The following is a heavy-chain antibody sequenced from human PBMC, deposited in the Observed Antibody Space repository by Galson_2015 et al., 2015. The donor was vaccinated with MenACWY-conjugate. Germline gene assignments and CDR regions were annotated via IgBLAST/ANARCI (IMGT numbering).Heavy chain of an antibody. J-gene: IGHJ4*02. CDR2: INSDGRST. Sequence: SLRLSCAASGFTFGSHWMHWVRHAPGKGLVWVSRINSDGRSTSYADSVKGRFTISRDNAKNTLYLQMNSLRAEDTAVYYCARQGCGTSCHYFDYWGQGTLVTVSS. CDR3: ARQGCGTSCHYFDY. V-gene: IGHV3-74*01. CDR1: GFTFGSHW. D-gene: IGHD2-2*01.